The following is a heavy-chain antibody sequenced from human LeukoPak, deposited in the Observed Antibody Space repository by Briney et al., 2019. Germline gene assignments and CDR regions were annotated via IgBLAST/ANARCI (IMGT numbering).Heavy chain of an antibody. J-gene: IGHJ6*02. CDR3: ARLYYYYGMDV. V-gene: IGHV3-53*01. Sequence: GGSLRLSCAASGFTVSSNYMSWVRQAPGKGLEWVSVTYSGGDTYYADSVRGRFTISRDNSKNTLYLQMNSLRAEDTAVYYCARLYYYYGMDVWGQGTTVTVSS. CDR2: TYSGGDT. CDR1: GFTVSSNY.